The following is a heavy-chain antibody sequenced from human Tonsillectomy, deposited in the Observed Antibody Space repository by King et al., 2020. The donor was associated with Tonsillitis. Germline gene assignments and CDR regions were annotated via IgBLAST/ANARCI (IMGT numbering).Heavy chain of an antibody. J-gene: IGHJ3*02. D-gene: IGHD3-22*01. CDR2: IYTGDSET. CDR3: ARYDSTGAGAFDI. CDR1: GYSFTSYW. V-gene: IGHV5-51*01. Sequence: VQLVESGAEVKKPGESLKISCKGSGYSFTSYWIVWVRQMPGKGLEWMGIIYTGDSETRYSPSFQCQVTISADKSISTAFLQWSRLKASDSAIYYCARYDSTGAGAFDIWGQGTMVTVSS.